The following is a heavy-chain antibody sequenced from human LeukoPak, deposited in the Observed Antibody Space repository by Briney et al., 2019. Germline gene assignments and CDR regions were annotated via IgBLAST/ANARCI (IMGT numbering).Heavy chain of an antibody. CDR2: IYYSEST. V-gene: IGHV4-59*01. Sequence: PSETLSLTCTVSGGSISSYYWSWIRQPPGKGLEWIGYIYYSESTNYNPSLKSRVTISVDTSKNQFSLKLSSVTAADTAVYYCARGAKYDFWSGYYIYWGQGTLVTVSS. D-gene: IGHD3-3*01. CDR1: GGSISSYY. J-gene: IGHJ4*02. CDR3: ARGAKYDFWSGYYIY.